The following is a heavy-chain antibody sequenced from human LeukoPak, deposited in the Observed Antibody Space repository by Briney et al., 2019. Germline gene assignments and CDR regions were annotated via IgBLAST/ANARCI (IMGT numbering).Heavy chain of an antibody. CDR1: GGTFSSYA. Sequence: ASVKVSCKASGGTFSSYAISWVRQAPGQGLEWMGRINPNSGGTNYAQKFQGRVTMTRDTSISTAYMELSRLRSDDTAVYYCALEYSSSSYYFDYWGQGTLVTVSS. V-gene: IGHV1-2*02. D-gene: IGHD6-6*01. CDR3: ALEYSSSSYYFDY. CDR2: INPNSGGT. J-gene: IGHJ4*02.